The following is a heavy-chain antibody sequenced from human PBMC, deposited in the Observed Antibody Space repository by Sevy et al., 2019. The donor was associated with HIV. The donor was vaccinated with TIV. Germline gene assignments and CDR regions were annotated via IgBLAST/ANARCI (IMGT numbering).Heavy chain of an antibody. CDR2: LKHKAYGGTL. Sequence: GGSLRLSCTGSGFTFGDYAMSWVRQAPGKGLEWVAFLKHKAYGGTLDYAALVKGRFSISRDDSKSIAHLQMNDLKTEDTAIYYCTRGKGAQSIFDYWGQGALVTVSS. J-gene: IGHJ4*02. V-gene: IGHV3-49*04. CDR1: GFTFGDYA. CDR3: TRGKGAQSIFDY. D-gene: IGHD3-16*01.